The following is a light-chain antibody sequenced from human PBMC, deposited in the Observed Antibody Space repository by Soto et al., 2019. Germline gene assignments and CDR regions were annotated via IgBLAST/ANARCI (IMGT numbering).Light chain of an antibody. J-gene: IGKJ2*01. Sequence: EIVMTQSPASLSVSPGDGATLSCRASQSVASNVAWYQQKPGQGPRLLIHGASTRAVGVPARFSGSGSGTDFTVTISRRQSEDFAVYYCQQYHNWPPQYTFGQGTKLQIK. V-gene: IGKV3-15*01. CDR1: QSVASN. CDR3: QQYHNWPPQYT. CDR2: GAS.